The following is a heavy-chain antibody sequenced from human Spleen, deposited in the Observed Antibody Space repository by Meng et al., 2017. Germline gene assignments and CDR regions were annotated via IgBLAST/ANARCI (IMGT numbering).Heavy chain of an antibody. V-gene: IGHV4-4*02. CDR3: TKNDFYCLGY. D-gene: IGHD2-21*01. CDR2: IYHSGST. CDR1: GASISSDNW. J-gene: IGHJ4*02. Sequence: QVLLQQWGPGRLKPSETLSLTCAVSGASISSDNWWSWVRQPPGKGLEWIGEIYHSGSTNYNPSLKSRITISVDKPKNQFSLTLSSVTAADTAVYYCTKNDFYCLGYWGQGTLVTVSS.